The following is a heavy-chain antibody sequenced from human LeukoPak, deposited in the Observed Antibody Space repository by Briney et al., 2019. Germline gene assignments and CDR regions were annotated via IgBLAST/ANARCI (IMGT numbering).Heavy chain of an antibody. CDR1: GGSFSGYY. CDR3: ARGRLVYAIGGGSRDFDY. J-gene: IGHJ4*02. CDR2: INHSGST. V-gene: IGHV4-34*01. Sequence: SETLSLTCAVYGGSFSGYYWSWIRQPPGKGLEWIGEINHSGSTNYNPSLKSRVTISVDTSKNQFSLKLSSVTAADTAVYYCARGRLVYAIGGGSRDFDYWGQGTLVTVSS. D-gene: IGHD2-8*01.